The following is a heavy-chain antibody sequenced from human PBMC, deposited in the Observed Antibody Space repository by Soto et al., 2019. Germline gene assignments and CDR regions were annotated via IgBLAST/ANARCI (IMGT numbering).Heavy chain of an antibody. CDR2: ISYDGSNK. Sequence: QVQLVESGGGVVQPGRSLRLSCAASGFTFSSYAMHWVRRAPGKGLEWVAVISYDGSNKYYADSVKGRFTISRDNSKNTLYLQMNSLRAEDTAVYYCASLGYWGQGTLVTVSS. CDR3: ASLGY. J-gene: IGHJ4*02. V-gene: IGHV3-30-3*01. D-gene: IGHD3-16*01. CDR1: GFTFSSYA.